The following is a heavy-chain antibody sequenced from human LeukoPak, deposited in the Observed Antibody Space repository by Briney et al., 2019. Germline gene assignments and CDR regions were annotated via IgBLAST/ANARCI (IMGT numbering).Heavy chain of an antibody. J-gene: IGHJ4*02. CDR3: ARNPGNFLEEAYFDY. Sequence: ASVKVSCKASGGTFSSYAISWVRQAPGQGLEWMGRIIPIFGIANYAQKFQGRVTITADKSTSTAYMELSSLRSEDTAVYYRARNPGNFLEEAYFDYWGQGTLVTVSS. CDR2: IIPIFGIA. D-gene: IGHD3-3*01. V-gene: IGHV1-69*04. CDR1: GGTFSSYA.